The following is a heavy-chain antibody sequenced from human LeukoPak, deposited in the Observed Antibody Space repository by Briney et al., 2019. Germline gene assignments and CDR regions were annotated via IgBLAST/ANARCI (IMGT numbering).Heavy chain of an antibody. CDR1: GFTFDDYG. J-gene: IGHJ4*02. D-gene: IGHD1-26*01. V-gene: IGHV3-20*04. CDR3: AKSFSGSYGSTDY. Sequence: GGCLRLSCAASGFTFDDYGMSWVRQAPGKGLECDSGINWNGGSTGYADSVKGRFTISRDNAKNTLYLQMNSLRAEDTALYYCAKSFSGSYGSTDYWGQGTLVTVSS. CDR2: INWNGGST.